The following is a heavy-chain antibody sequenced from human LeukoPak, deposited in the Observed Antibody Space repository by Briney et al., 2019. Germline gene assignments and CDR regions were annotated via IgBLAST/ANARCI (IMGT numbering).Heavy chain of an antibody. CDR2: INPNSGGT. D-gene: IGHD3-22*01. CDR1: GYTFAGYY. CDR3: ARDRDSSGYYTWFDP. Sequence: ASVKVSCKASGYTFAGYYMHWVRQAPGQGLEWMGWINPNSGGTNYAQKFQGRVTMTRDTSISTAYMELSRLRSDDTAVYYCARDRDSSGYYTWFDPWGQGTLVTVSS. V-gene: IGHV1-2*02. J-gene: IGHJ5*02.